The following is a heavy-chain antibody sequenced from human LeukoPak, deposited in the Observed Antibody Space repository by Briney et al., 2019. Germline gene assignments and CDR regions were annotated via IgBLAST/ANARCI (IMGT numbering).Heavy chain of an antibody. CDR2: IYYSGST. V-gene: IGHV4-30-4*08. Sequence: SETLSLTCTVSGGSISSGDYYWSWIRQPPGKGLEWIGYIYYSGSTYYNPSLKSRVTISVDTSKNQFSLKLSSVTAADTAVYYCAREHPDRYNWNYFDYWGQGTLVTVSS. D-gene: IGHD1-20*01. CDR3: AREHPDRYNWNYFDY. J-gene: IGHJ4*02. CDR1: GGSISSGDYY.